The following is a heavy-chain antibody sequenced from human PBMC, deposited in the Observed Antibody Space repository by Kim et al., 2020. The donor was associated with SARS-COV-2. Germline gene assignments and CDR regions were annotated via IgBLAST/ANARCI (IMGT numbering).Heavy chain of an antibody. Sequence: VRGRFNTSRDNAKKSLYLQMNSVRAEDTAVYYCARDQGGSGTYYDYGMDVWGQGTTVTVSS. J-gene: IGHJ6*02. CDR3: ARDQGGSGTYYDYGMDV. D-gene: IGHD3-10*01. V-gene: IGHV3-11*06.